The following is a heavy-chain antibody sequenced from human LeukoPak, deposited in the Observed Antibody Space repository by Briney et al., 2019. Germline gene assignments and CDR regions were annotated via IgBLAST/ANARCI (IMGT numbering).Heavy chain of an antibody. CDR3: ARDVTGTTGVFDI. V-gene: IGHV3-21*01. J-gene: IGHJ3*02. D-gene: IGHD1-7*01. CDR2: ISSSSSYI. Sequence: TGGSLRLSCAASGFTFSSYSMNWVRQAPGKGLEWVSSISSSSSYIYYADSVKGRFTISRDNAKNSLYLQMNSLRAEDTAVYYCARDVTGTTGVFDIWGQGTMVTVSS. CDR1: GFTFSSYS.